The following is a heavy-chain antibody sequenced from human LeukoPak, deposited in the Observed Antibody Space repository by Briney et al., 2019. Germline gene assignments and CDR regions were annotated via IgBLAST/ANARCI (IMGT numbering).Heavy chain of an antibody. D-gene: IGHD6-13*01. CDR3: ARDQIAATEEFDY. CDR1: GFTFSSYW. V-gene: IGHV3-7*01. CDR2: IKQDGSEK. Sequence: GGSLRLSCAASGFTFSSYWMSWVRQAPGKGLEWVANIKQDGSEKYYVDSVKGRFTISRDNAKNSLYLQMNSLRAEDTAVYYCARDQIAATEEFDYWGQGTLVTVSS. J-gene: IGHJ4*02.